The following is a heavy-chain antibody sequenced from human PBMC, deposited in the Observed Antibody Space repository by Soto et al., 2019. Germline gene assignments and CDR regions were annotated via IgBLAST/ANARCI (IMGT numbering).Heavy chain of an antibody. CDR2: IYYSGTT. J-gene: IGHJ5*01. CDR1: GGSISSGGYY. V-gene: IGHV4-31*03. D-gene: IGHD1-26*01. CDR3: AKATGGKGFDS. Sequence: PSETLSLTCSVSGGSISSGGYYWSWIRQHPGEGLEWIGYIYYSGTTYYNPSLKSRVSISVDTSKNQFSLKLSSVTAADTAVYYCAKATGGKGFDSWGQGTLVTVSS.